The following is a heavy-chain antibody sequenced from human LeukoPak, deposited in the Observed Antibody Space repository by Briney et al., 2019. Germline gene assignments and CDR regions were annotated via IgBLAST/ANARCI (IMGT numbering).Heavy chain of an antibody. Sequence: GGSLRLSCAASGFTFSSYGMHWVRQAPGKGLEWVAFIRYDGSNKYYADSVKGRFTISKDNSKNTLYLQMNSLRAEDTAVYYCAKDLGGRHQVDYWGQGALVTVSS. CDR2: IRYDGSNK. CDR3: AKDLGGRHQVDY. D-gene: IGHD3-10*01. V-gene: IGHV3-30*02. J-gene: IGHJ4*02. CDR1: GFTFSSYG.